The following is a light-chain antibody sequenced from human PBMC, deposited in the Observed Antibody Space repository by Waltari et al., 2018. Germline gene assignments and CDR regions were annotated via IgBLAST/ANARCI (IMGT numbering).Light chain of an antibody. Sequence: DIVMTQSPDSLAVSLGERATINCKSSQSVLLSSNNRNYLTWYQQKPGQPPKLRIYWATTRESGVPGRFSGSGSGTDFTLTISSLQAEDVAVYYCQQYYTTPITFGGGTKVEIK. CDR1: QSVLLSSNNRNY. V-gene: IGKV4-1*01. CDR3: QQYYTTPIT. J-gene: IGKJ4*01. CDR2: WAT.